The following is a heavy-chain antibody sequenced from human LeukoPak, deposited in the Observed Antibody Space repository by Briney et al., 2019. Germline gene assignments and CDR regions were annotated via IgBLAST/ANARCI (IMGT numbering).Heavy chain of an antibody. CDR3: EKDVGYSYGQDAFDY. J-gene: IGHJ4*02. Sequence: PGGSLRLSCAASGFTFSSYAMSWVRQAPGKGLEWVSAISGSGGSTYYADSVKGRFTISRDNSKNTLYLQMNSLRAEDTAVYYCEKDVGYSYGQDAFDYWGQGTLVTVSS. CDR1: GFTFSSYA. D-gene: IGHD5-18*01. V-gene: IGHV3-23*01. CDR2: ISGSGGST.